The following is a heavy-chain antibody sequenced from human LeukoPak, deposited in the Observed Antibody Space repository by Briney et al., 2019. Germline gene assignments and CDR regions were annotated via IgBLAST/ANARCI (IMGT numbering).Heavy chain of an antibody. CDR3: ATKTSGTYGYFEY. V-gene: IGHV3-23*01. CDR2: IRGSCVYT. D-gene: IGHD1-26*01. CDR1: GFTFSSYG. J-gene: IGHJ4*02. Sequence: PGGSLRLSCAASGFTFSSYGMSWVRQTPGKGLEWVSVIRGSCVYTLYADSVKGRLTISRDNSKNTLYLQMDSLRAEDTAIYFCATKTSGTYGYFEYWGQGTLVTVSS.